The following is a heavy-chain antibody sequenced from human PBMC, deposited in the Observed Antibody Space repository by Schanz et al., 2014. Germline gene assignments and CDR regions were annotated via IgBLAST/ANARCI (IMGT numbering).Heavy chain of an antibody. CDR1: GGSISSYY. V-gene: IGHV4-59*08. Sequence: QVQLQESGPGLVKPSETLSLTCTVSGGSISSYYWSWIRQPPGKGLEWIGFIYYRGNTNYNPSPTSRVTTSVKTTKNNFPLKLSPVPAADTAVYYCARRIWDGDYYYFDYWGQGTLVTVSS. CDR2: IYYRGNT. J-gene: IGHJ4*02. CDR3: ARRIWDGDYYYFDY. D-gene: IGHD4-17*01.